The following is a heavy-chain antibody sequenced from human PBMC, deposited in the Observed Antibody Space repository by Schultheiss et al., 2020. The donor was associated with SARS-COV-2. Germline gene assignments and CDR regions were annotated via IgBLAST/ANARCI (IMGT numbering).Heavy chain of an antibody. CDR1: GGTFSSYA. CDR3: ARLGITGTSYY. J-gene: IGHJ4*02. V-gene: IGHV1-18*01. D-gene: IGHD1-7*01. CDR2: ISAYNGNT. Sequence: ASVKVSCKASGGTFSSYAISWVRQAPGQGLEWMGWISAYNGNTNYAQKLQGRVTMTEDTSTDTAYMELSSLRSEDTAVYYCARLGITGTSYYWGQGTLVTVSS.